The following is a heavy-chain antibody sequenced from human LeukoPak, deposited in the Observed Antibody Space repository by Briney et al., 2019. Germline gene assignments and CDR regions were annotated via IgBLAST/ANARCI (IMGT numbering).Heavy chain of an antibody. CDR2: ISSSSSYI. D-gene: IGHD2-2*01. CDR3: ARDYYCSSTSCYNYGMDA. V-gene: IGHV3-21*01. CDR1: GFTFSSYS. J-gene: IGHJ6*02. Sequence: GGSLRLSCAASGFTFSSYSMTWVRQAPGKGLEWVSSISSSSSYIYYADSVKGRFTISRDNAKNSLYLQMNSLRAEDTAVYYCARDYYCSSTSCYNYGMDAWGQGTTVTVSS.